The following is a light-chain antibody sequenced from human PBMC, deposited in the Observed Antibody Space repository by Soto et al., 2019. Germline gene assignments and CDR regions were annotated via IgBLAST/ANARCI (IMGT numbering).Light chain of an antibody. CDR3: SSYTSSSINWL. CDR1: SSDVGGYNY. J-gene: IGLJ3*02. CDR2: DVT. V-gene: IGLV2-14*03. Sequence: QTVVTQPASVSGSPGQSITISCTGTSSDVGGYNYVSWYQQHPGKAPKLMIYDVTNRPSGVSDRFSGSKSGNTASLSISGLQAEDEADYYCSSYTSSSINWLFGGGTKLTVL.